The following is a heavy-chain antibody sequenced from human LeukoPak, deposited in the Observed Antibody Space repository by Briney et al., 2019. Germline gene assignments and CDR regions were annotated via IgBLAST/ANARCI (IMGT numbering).Heavy chain of an antibody. CDR3: ARGLAARPRRSYYYYYMDV. Sequence: SETLSLTCTVSGGSISSSTYYWAWIRQPPGKGLEWIGSIYYSGSTYYNPSLESRVTMSVDTSKSQFSLKLSSVTAADTAVYYCARGLAARPRRSYYYYYMDVWGKGTTVTVSS. J-gene: IGHJ6*03. CDR1: GGSISSSTYY. CDR2: IYYSGST. V-gene: IGHV4-39*07. D-gene: IGHD6-6*01.